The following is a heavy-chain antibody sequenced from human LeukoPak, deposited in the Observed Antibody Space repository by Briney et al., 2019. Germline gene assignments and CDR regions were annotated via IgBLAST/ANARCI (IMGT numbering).Heavy chain of an antibody. D-gene: IGHD5-12*01. J-gene: IGHJ4*02. V-gene: IGHV1-69*04. CDR3: ATEPSRSYSFDHLDF. CDR2: VVPMFGIR. Sequence: ASVKVSCKASGGTFSGYAISWVRQAPGQGLEWMGRVVPMFGIRNYPQTFRGRVNITADKATNTVYMELRSLRAEDTAIYYCATEPSRSYSFDHLDFWGLGTPVTVSS. CDR1: GGTFSGYA.